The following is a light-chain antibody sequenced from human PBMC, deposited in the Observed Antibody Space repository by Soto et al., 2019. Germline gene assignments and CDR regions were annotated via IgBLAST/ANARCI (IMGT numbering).Light chain of an antibody. CDR3: CSYVGSSILM. Sequence: QSALTQPASVSGSPGQSITISCTGTSSDVGLYNLVSWYQQLPGKAPKLIIYEVNERPSGISDRFSGSKSGNTASLTISWLQDEDEADYYFCSYVGSSILMFGGGTKLTVL. J-gene: IGLJ3*02. V-gene: IGLV2-23*02. CDR1: SSDVGLYNL. CDR2: EVN.